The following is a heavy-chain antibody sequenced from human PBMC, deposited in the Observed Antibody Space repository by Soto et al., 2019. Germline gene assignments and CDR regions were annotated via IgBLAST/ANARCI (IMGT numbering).Heavy chain of an antibody. CDR2: ISVYNVNS. CDR3: ARDGTGRDGYKYYFDY. D-gene: IGHD3-10*01. J-gene: IGHJ4*02. Sequence: AAVTVSCKASGYSFINYGISWVRQAPGQGLEWMGWISVYNVNSNDAQKFQARVTMTTDTSTSTAYMELRSLRSDDTAVDDGARDGTGRDGYKYYFDYWGQGTPVTVSS. V-gene: IGHV1-18*01. CDR1: GYSFINYG.